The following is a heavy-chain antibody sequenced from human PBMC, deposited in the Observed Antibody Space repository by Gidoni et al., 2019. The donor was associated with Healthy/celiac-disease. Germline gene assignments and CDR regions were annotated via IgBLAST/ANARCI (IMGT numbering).Heavy chain of an antibody. CDR1: GFTFSSYG. CDR3: ARDGGTHCSSTSCYSGYYYGMDV. Sequence: GVVQPGRSLRLSCAASGFTFSSYGMHWVRQAPGKGLEWVAVIWYDGSNKYYADSVKGRFTIFRDNSKNTLYLQMNSLRAEDTAVYYCARDGGTHCSSTSCYSGYYYGMDVWGQGTTVTVSS. D-gene: IGHD2-2*01. CDR2: IWYDGSNK. J-gene: IGHJ6*02. V-gene: IGHV3-33*01.